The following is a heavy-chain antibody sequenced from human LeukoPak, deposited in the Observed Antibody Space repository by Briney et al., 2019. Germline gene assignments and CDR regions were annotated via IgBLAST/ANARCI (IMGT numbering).Heavy chain of an antibody. Sequence: GGSLRLSCAASGFTFSSYWMSWVRQAPGKGRECVANIKQDGSQKYYVDSVKGRFTISRDNAKNSLYLQMNSLRSEDTAVYYCARDVGPNDYVDYWGQGTLVTVSS. D-gene: IGHD2-8*01. CDR3: ARDVGPNDYVDY. CDR2: IKQDGSQK. J-gene: IGHJ4*02. CDR1: GFTFSSYW. V-gene: IGHV3-7*01.